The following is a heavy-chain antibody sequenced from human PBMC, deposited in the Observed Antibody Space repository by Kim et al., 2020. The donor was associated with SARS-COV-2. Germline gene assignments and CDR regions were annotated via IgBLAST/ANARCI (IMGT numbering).Heavy chain of an antibody. CDR1: GYSISSGYY. CDR2: IYHSGST. V-gene: IGHV4-38-2*02. Sequence: SETLSLTCTVSGYSISSGYYWCWIRQPPGKGLQWIGSIYHSGSTYYNPSLKSRVTISVDTSKNQFSLKLSSVTAADTAVYYCARDRDMTSITHPTMDVWGQGTTVTVS. J-gene: IGHJ6*02. D-gene: IGHD1-20*01. CDR3: ARDRDMTSITHPTMDV.